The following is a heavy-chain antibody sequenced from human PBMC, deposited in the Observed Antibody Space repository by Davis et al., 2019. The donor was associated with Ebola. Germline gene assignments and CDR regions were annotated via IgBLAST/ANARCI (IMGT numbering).Heavy chain of an antibody. CDR1: GYTFTSYG. V-gene: IGHV1-18*01. D-gene: IGHD5-12*01. CDR2: ISAYNGNT. Sequence: AASVKVSCKASGYTFTSYGISWVRQAPGQGLEWMGWISAYNGNTNYAQKFQGRVTITADESTSTAYMELSSLRSEDTAVYYCAREVWREWLRPSGHNWFDPWGQGTLVTVSS. CDR3: AREVWREWLRPSGHNWFDP. J-gene: IGHJ5*02.